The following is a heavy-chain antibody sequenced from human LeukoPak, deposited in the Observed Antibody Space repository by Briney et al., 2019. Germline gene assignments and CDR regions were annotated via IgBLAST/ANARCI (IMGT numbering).Heavy chain of an antibody. D-gene: IGHD3-3*01. V-gene: IGHV3-30-3*01. CDR3: AREGRAYYDFWSGPKDAFDI. CDR2: TSSDLNVK. Sequence: GGSLGLSCAASGFTFRNYVIHWVRQAPGKGLEWVAVTSSDLNVKLYADSVKGRFTISRDNSRSTLYLQMNSLRAEDTAVYYCAREGRAYYDFWSGPKDAFDIWGQGTMVTVSS. CDR1: GFTFRNYV. J-gene: IGHJ3*02.